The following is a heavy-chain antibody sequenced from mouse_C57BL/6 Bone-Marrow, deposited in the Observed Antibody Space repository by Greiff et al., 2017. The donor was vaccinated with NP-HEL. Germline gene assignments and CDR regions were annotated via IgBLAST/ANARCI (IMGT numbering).Heavy chain of an antibody. CDR1: GYTFTSYW. D-gene: IGHD1-1*01. Sequence: QVQLKESGAELVKPGASVKLSCKASGYTFTSYWMQWVKQRPGQGLEWIGEIDPSDSYTNYNQKFKGKATLTVDTSSSTAYMQLSSLTSEDSAVYYCASRGGSSYSYAMDYWGQGTSVTVSS. CDR3: ASRGGSSYSYAMDY. J-gene: IGHJ4*01. CDR2: IDPSDSYT. V-gene: IGHV1-50*01.